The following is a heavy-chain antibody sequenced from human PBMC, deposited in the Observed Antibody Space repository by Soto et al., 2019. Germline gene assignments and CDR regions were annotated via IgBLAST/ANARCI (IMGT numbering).Heavy chain of an antibody. CDR2: ISYDGNNK. V-gene: IGHV3-30*03. J-gene: IGHJ6*02. D-gene: IGHD3-10*01. CDR1: GFTFSAFA. Sequence: QVQLVESGGGVVQPGRSLRLSCAATGFTFSAFAMHWVRQAPGKGLEWVAVISYDGNNKYYADSAKGRFTISRDNSKNTMCLQMDSLRTQDMAVYYCARANGSGEQFYYYGTDVWGQGTTVTVSS. CDR3: ARANGSGEQFYYYGTDV.